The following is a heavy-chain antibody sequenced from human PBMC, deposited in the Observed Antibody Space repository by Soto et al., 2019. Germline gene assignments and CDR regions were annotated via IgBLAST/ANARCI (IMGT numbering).Heavy chain of an antibody. V-gene: IGHV4-34*01. D-gene: IGHD2-8*02. CDR3: ARDKITGLFDY. J-gene: IGHJ4*02. Sequence: SETLSLTCAVYGGSFSGYHGTWIRQPPGTGLEWIGEINHSGGTNYNPSLKSRVTISVDTSKNQFSLKLTSVTAADTAVYYCARDKITGLFDYWGQGTLVTVSS. CDR2: INHSGGT. CDR1: GGSFSGYH.